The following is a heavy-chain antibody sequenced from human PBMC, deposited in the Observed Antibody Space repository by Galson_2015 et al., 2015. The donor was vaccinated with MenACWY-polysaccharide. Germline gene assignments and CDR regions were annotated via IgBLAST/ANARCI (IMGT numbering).Heavy chain of an antibody. CDR3: ARDYCSRASCAGLDV. Sequence: SLRLSCAASGFTFSRYAMHWVRQAPGKGLEWVAVISYDATNKYYAESVKGRFSISRDNSKNTMYVQMNDLRAEDTATYYCARDYCSRASCAGLDVWGPGTTFPVSS. V-gene: IGHV3-30-3*01. CDR1: GFTFSRYA. J-gene: IGHJ6*02. CDR2: ISYDATNK. D-gene: IGHD2-15*01.